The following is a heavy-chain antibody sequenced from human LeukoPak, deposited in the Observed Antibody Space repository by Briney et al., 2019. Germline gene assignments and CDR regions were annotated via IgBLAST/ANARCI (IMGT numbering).Heavy chain of an antibody. CDR3: ARDRNYYGSGSPDTNWFDP. J-gene: IGHJ5*02. D-gene: IGHD3-10*01. V-gene: IGHV3-7*01. CDR2: IKQDGSEK. Sequence: GGSLRLSCAASGFTFSSYWMSWVRQAPGKGLEWVANIKQDGSEKYYVDSVKGRFTISRDNAKNSLYLQMNSLRAEDTAVYYCARDRNYYGSGSPDTNWFDPWGQGTLVTVSS. CDR1: GFTFSSYW.